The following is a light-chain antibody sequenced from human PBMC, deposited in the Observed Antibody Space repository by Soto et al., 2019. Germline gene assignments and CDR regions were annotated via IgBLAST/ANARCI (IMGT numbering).Light chain of an antibody. J-gene: IGLJ3*02. CDR1: SSNIGSNT. CDR2: SNN. Sequence: QSVLTQPPSASGTPGQRVTISCSGSSSNIGSNTVNWYQQLQGTAPKLLIYSNNQRPSGVPDRFSGSKSGTSPSLAISGLQSEDEDDYYCDAWDDSLNGHWVFGGGTKVTVL. CDR3: DAWDDSLNGHWV. V-gene: IGLV1-44*01.